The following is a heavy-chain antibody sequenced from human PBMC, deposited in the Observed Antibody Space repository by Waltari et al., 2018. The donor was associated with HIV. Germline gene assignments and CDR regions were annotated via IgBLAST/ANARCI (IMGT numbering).Heavy chain of an antibody. CDR2: TSSRGSRK. Sequence: EVQLVALGGGLVQPGGALSLAWYHDGFPLTTYEIDWVRQAPGNGLECVAYTSSRGSRKYYAESVKGRFTISKDTAKNSVYLQMNSLRVEDTALYYCARLRIDTIMGAAFDYWGQGTLVTVSS. V-gene: IGHV3-48*03. CDR3: ARLRIDTIMGAAFDY. D-gene: IGHD3-16*01. CDR1: GFPLTTYE. J-gene: IGHJ4*02.